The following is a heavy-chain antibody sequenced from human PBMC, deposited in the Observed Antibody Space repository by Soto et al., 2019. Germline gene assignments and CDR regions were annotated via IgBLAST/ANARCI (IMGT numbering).Heavy chain of an antibody. D-gene: IGHD5-18*01. Sequence: QVQLQESGPGLVKPSQTLSLTCTVSGGSISSGGYYWSWIRQHPGKGLEWIGYIYYSGSTYYTPSVKSRFTMSVDTAKNPFSLKLSSVTAADTAVYYCARRAAMVLDLWGQGTLVTVSS. CDR2: IYYSGST. J-gene: IGHJ5*02. CDR3: ARRAAMVLDL. CDR1: GGSISSGGYY. V-gene: IGHV4-31*03.